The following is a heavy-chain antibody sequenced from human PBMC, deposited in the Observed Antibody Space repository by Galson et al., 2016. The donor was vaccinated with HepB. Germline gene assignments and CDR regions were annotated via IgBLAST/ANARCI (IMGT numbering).Heavy chain of an antibody. V-gene: IGHV6-1*01. CDR2: TYYRSKWYN. Sequence: CAISGDSVSSNSAAWNWIRQSPSRGLEWLGRTYYRSKWYNDYAVSVKSRITINPDTSKNQSSLQLNSVTPEDTAVYYCARDETRYNSSLNYCYYYYMDVWGKGTTVTVSS. J-gene: IGHJ6*03. CDR3: ARDETRYNSSLNYCYYYYMDV. CDR1: GDSVSSNSAA. D-gene: IGHD6-13*01.